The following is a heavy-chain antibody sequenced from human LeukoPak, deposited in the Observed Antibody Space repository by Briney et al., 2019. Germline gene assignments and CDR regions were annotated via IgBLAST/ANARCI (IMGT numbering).Heavy chain of an antibody. CDR2: MSGSGGST. D-gene: IGHD3-3*01. V-gene: IGHV3-23*01. CDR1: GFTFSSYA. CDR3: AKVPHYDFWSGYYGY. Sequence: GGSLRLSCAASGFTFSSYAMSWVRQAPGKGLEWVSAMSGSGGSTYYADSVKGRFTISRDNSKNTLYLQMNSLRAEDTAIYYCAKVPHYDFWSGYYGYWGQGTLVTVSS. J-gene: IGHJ4*02.